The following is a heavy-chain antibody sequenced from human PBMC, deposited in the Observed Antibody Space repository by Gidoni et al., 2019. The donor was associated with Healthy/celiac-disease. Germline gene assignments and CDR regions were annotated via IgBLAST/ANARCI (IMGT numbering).Heavy chain of an antibody. CDR1: GFTFRSYA. V-gene: IGHV3-23*01. D-gene: IGHD1-26*01. Sequence: EVQLLESGGGLVQPGGSLRLSCAAPGFTFRSYAMSWVRQAPGKGLEWVSAISGSGGSTYYADSVKGRFTISRDNSKNTLYLQMNSLRAEDTAVYYCAKEGLGIVVAEGPFDIWGQGTMVTVSS. CDR3: AKEGLGIVVAEGPFDI. CDR2: ISGSGGST. J-gene: IGHJ3*02.